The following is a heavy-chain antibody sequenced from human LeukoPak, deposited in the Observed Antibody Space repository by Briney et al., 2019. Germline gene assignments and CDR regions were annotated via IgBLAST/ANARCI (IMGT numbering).Heavy chain of an antibody. CDR3: ARVSCYHWESSYDY. CDR1: GGSISIYY. CDR2: IYYSGRT. V-gene: IGHV4-59*01. J-gene: IGHJ4*02. Sequence: KPSETLSLTCTLSGGSISIYYWSWIPQPPGEGLGWLVHIYYSGRTSHNTSIKSRVTISIDTSKNQFSLKLSSVTAADTAVYYCARVSCYHWESSYDYWGQGTLVTVSS. D-gene: IGHD5-12*01.